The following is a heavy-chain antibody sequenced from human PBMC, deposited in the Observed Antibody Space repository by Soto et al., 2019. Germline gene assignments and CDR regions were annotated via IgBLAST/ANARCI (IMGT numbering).Heavy chain of an antibody. J-gene: IGHJ6*02. CDR1: GGSFSSYA. V-gene: IGHV1-69*11. CDR2: IIPFLGTA. Sequence: QVQLVQSGAEVKKPGSSVKVSCKASGGSFSSYAINWVRQAPGQGLEWMGGIIPFLGTANYAQKFQDRVTITADESTRTAYMELISLRSEDTAVYYCARDTAMAPRAYYYYYGMDVWGQGTTVTVSS. D-gene: IGHD5-18*01. CDR3: ARDTAMAPRAYYYYYGMDV.